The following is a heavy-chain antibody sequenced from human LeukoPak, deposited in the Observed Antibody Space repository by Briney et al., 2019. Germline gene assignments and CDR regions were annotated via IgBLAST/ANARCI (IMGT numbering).Heavy chain of an antibody. Sequence: SETLSLTCTVSGGSISSYYWSWIRQPPGKGLEWIGYIYYSGSTNYNPSLKSRVTISVDTSKNQFSLKLSSVTAADTAVYYCARDRTPYSSGWYKDAFDIWGQGTIVTVSS. V-gene: IGHV4-59*01. CDR2: IYYSGST. J-gene: IGHJ3*02. D-gene: IGHD6-19*01. CDR1: GGSISSYY. CDR3: ARDRTPYSSGWYKDAFDI.